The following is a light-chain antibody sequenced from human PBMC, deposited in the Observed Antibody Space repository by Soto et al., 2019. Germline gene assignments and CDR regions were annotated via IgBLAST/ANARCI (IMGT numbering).Light chain of an antibody. J-gene: IGLJ2*01. CDR2: DNN. Sequence: QSVLTQPPSVSAAPGQKVTISCSGSSSNIGNTYVSWYQQLPGTAPKLLIYDNNKRPSGIPDRFSGSKSGTSGTLDITGLQTGDEADYYCATWDYSLTGEVFGGGTKVTVL. CDR1: SSNIGNTY. CDR3: ATWDYSLTGEV. V-gene: IGLV1-51*01.